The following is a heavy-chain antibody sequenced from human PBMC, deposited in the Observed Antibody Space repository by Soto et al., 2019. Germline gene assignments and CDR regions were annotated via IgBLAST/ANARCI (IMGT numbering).Heavy chain of an antibody. CDR2: ISSLNGNT. Sequence: QVHLVQSETEVKEPGASVTVSCKTSHATFTGYTINSLRQAPGQGLEWLGWISSLNGNTYYARAFQGRLTMTTNTSATPAYMELRSLRSDDTAVYFCARGTVTSGRWFGPWCQGTLVTVSS. CDR1: HATFTGYT. D-gene: IGHD4-17*01. V-gene: IGHV1-18*04. CDR3: ARGTVTSGRWFGP. J-gene: IGHJ5*02.